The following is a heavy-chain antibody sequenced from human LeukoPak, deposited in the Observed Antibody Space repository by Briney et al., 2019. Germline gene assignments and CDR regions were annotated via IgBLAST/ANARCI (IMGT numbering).Heavy chain of an antibody. CDR2: IRYDGSNE. CDR3: ARPSPMYGSGSYK. Sequence: GGSLRLSCAASGFTFSRYGMHWVRQAPGKGLEWVAFIRYDGSNEYYADSVKGRFTISRDNSKNTLYLQMNSLRAEDTAVYYCARPSPMYGSGSYKWGQGTLVTVSS. J-gene: IGHJ4*02. CDR1: GFTFSRYG. V-gene: IGHV3-30*02. D-gene: IGHD3-10*01.